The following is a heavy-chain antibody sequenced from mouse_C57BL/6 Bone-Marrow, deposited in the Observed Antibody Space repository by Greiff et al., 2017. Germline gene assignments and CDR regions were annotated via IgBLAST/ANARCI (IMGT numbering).Heavy chain of an antibody. D-gene: IGHD4-1*01. V-gene: IGHV1-19*01. J-gene: IGHJ3*01. CDR1: GYKFTDYY. CDR2: INPYNGGT. CDR3: SRGAFNWDVWFAY. Sequence: VQLQQSGPVLVRPGASVKLSCTASGYKFTDYYMHWVKQSPEKSLEWIGVINPYNGGTSYDQKFKGKATLTVDTSSSTAYMELNSLTSEDSAVYYCSRGAFNWDVWFAYWGQGTLVTVSA.